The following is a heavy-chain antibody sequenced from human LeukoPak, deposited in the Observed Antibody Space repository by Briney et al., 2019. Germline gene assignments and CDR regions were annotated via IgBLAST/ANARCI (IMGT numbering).Heavy chain of an antibody. CDR3: ASSYCSGGSCPGGDYYYYYMDV. D-gene: IGHD2-15*01. J-gene: IGHJ6*03. CDR2: IIPIFGTA. Sequence: SVKVSCKASGGTFGSYAISLVRQAPGQGLEWMGRIIPIFGTANYAQKFQSRVTITTDESTSTAYMELSSLRSEDTAVYYCASSYCSGGSCPGGDYYYYYMDVWRKGTTVTVSS. V-gene: IGHV1-69*05. CDR1: GGTFGSYA.